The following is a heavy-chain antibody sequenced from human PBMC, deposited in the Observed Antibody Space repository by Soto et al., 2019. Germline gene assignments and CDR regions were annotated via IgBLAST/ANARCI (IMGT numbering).Heavy chain of an antibody. J-gene: IGHJ3*02. CDR1: GYTFTSYG. V-gene: IGHV1-18*01. D-gene: IGHD6-19*01. CDR3: ARVVGYSSGWGVNEYAFDI. Sequence: QVQLVQSGAEVKKPGASVKVSCKASGYTFTSYGISWVRQAPGQGLEWMGWISAYNGNTNYAQKLQGRVTMTTDTATSTAYMELRSLRSDDTAVYYCARVVGYSSGWGVNEYAFDIWGQGTMVTVSS. CDR2: ISAYNGNT.